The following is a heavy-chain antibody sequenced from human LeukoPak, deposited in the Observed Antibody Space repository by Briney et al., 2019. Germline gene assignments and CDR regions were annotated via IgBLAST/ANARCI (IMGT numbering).Heavy chain of an antibody. V-gene: IGHV3-30*18. D-gene: IGHD4-17*01. Sequence: PGGSLRLSCAASGFTFSSYGMHWVRQAPGKGLEWVAVISYDGSNKYYADSVKGRFTISRDNSKNTLYLQMNSLRAEDTAVYYCAKARDGDPDYWGQGTLVTVSS. CDR3: AKARDGDPDY. CDR2: ISYDGSNK. CDR1: GFTFSSYG. J-gene: IGHJ4*02.